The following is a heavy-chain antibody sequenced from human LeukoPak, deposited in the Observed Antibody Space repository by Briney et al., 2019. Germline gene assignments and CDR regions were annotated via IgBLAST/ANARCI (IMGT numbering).Heavy chain of an antibody. D-gene: IGHD6-13*01. CDR1: GYTFTSYA. V-gene: IGHV1-3*01. CDR3: ARDLEDSSSNLFWYFDL. CDR2: INAGNGNT. J-gene: IGHJ2*01. Sequence: ASVKVSCKASGYTFTSYAMHWVRQAPGQRLEWMGWINAGNGNTKYSQKFQGRVTITRDTSASTAYMELSSLRSEDTAVYYCARDLEDSSSNLFWYFDLWGRGTLVTVSS.